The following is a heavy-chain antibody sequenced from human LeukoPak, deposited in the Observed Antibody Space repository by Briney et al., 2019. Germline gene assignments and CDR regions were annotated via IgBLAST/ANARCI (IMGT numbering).Heavy chain of an antibody. D-gene: IGHD2-2*01. Sequence: SVKVSCKTIGGRFTSYGFSWVRQAPGQGLEWMSGIVPVFDRPNSAQKFEGRVTITADKSTNTTYMEITSLTSDDTAVYYCASRAPQLMFHNAFDIWGQGTLVTVSS. V-gene: IGHV1-69*06. CDR3: ASRAPQLMFHNAFDI. J-gene: IGHJ3*02. CDR1: GGRFTSYG. CDR2: IVPVFDRP.